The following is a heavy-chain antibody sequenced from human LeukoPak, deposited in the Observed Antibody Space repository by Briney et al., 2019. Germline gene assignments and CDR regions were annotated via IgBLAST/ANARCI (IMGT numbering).Heavy chain of an antibody. J-gene: IGHJ4*02. CDR1: GGSISSGGYY. CDR3: ARAPFYYDSRGSPALYPFDN. D-gene: IGHD3-22*01. CDR2: IYYSGST. Sequence: SETLSLTCTVSGGSISSGGYYWSWIRQHPGKGLEWIGYIYYSGSTYYNPSLKSRVTKSVDTSKNQFSLRLSSVTAADTAVYYCARAPFYYDSRGSPALYPFDNWGQGTLVTVSS. V-gene: IGHV4-31*03.